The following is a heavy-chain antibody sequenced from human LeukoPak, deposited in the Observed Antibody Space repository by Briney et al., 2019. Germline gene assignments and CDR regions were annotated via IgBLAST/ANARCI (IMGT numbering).Heavy chain of an antibody. D-gene: IGHD3-16*01. Sequence: PSETLSLTCAVYGGSFSGYYWSWIRQPPGKGLEWIGYIYYSGSTNYNPSLKSRVTISVDTSKNQFSLKLSSVTAADTAVYYCARHVMSRWPQGDDAFDIWGQGTMVTVSS. J-gene: IGHJ3*02. CDR1: GGSFSGYY. V-gene: IGHV4-59*08. CDR2: IYYSGST. CDR3: ARHVMSRWPQGDDAFDI.